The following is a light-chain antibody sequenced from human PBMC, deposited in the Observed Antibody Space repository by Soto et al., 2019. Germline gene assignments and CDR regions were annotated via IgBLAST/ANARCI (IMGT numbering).Light chain of an antibody. CDR3: QQRSNWPIT. Sequence: DIQMTQSPSSLPASVGDRVTITCRASQGIDRWLAWYQQKPGEAPKVLIYAASSLRSGVPSRFSGSGYGTDFTLTISSLQPEDFATYYCQQRSNWPITFGQGTRLEIK. CDR2: AAS. CDR1: QGIDRW. V-gene: IGKV1-12*01. J-gene: IGKJ5*01.